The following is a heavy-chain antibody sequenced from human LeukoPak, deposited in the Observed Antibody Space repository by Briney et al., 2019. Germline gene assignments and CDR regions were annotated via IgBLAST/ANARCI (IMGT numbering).Heavy chain of an antibody. J-gene: IGHJ4*02. CDR2: IYSGGST. D-gene: IGHD1-14*01. CDR1: GDSMSRNDYY. V-gene: IGHV4-39*02. CDR3: AATTIYCRISATDY. Sequence: SETLSLTCTVSGDSMSRNDYYWGWIRQPPGQGLEWIASIYSGGSTYYNPSLKSRIAISADSSESPLSLRLSSVTVADTAVYYCAATTIYCRISATDYWGQGVLVTVSS.